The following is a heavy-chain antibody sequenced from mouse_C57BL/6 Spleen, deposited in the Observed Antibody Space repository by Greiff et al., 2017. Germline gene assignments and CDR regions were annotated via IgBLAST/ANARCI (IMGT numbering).Heavy chain of an antibody. CDR2: IYPGDGDT. V-gene: IGHV1-82*01. CDR3: AREVATEGDFDY. J-gene: IGHJ2*01. Sequence: QVQLQQSGPELVKPGASVKISCKASGYAFSSSWMNWVKQRPGKGLEWIGRIYPGDGDTNYNGKFKGKATLTADKSSSTAYMQLSSLTSEDSAVYFWAREVATEGDFDYWGQGTTLTVSS. D-gene: IGHD1-1*02. CDR1: GYAFSSSW.